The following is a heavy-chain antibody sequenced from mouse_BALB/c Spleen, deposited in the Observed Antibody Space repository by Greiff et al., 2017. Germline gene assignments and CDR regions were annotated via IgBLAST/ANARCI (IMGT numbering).Heavy chain of an antibody. V-gene: IGHV1S126*01. D-gene: IGHD1-1*01. CDR3: ARRNYSSSPLDY. Sequence: VQLQQSGPQLVRPGASVKISCKASGYSFTSYWMHWVKQRPGQGLEWIGMIDPSDSETRLNQKFKDKATLTVDKSSSTAYMQLSSPTSEDSAVYYCARRNYSSSPLDYWGQGTTLTVSS. J-gene: IGHJ2*01. CDR2: IDPSDSET. CDR1: GYSFTSYW.